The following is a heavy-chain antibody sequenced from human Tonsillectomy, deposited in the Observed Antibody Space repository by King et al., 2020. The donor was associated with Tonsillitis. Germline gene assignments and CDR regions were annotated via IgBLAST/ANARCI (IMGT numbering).Heavy chain of an antibody. CDR3: AKEAYCSSTSCPASLDC. J-gene: IGHJ4*02. D-gene: IGHD2-2*01. CDR2: TQSKADDGTI. V-gene: IGHV3-15*01. Sequence: VQLVESGGDLVNPGGSLRLSCAASGFTLSKVWMSWVRQAPGKGLEWVGRTQSKADDGTIDYAAPVRGRFTIARDDSKNTLYLEMNSLKTEDTAVYYCAKEAYCSSTSCPASLDCWGQGVLVTVSS. CDR1: GFTLSKVW.